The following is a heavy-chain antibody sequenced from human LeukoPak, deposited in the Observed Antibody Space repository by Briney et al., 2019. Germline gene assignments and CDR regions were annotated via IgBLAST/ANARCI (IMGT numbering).Heavy chain of an antibody. Sequence: PGGSLRLSCAASGFTFSTYGMHWVRQAPGKGLEWVAFIRYDGSNKYYADSVKGRFTISRDNSKNTLYLQMNSLRAEDTAVYYCAKDFYYYDSSGYTFDYWGQGTLVTVSS. CDR2: IRYDGSNK. J-gene: IGHJ4*02. D-gene: IGHD3-22*01. V-gene: IGHV3-30*02. CDR1: GFTFSTYG. CDR3: AKDFYYYDSSGYTFDY.